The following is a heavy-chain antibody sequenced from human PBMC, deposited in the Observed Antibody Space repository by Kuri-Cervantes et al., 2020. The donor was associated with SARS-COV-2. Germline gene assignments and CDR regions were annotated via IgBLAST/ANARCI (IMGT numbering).Heavy chain of an antibody. J-gene: IGHJ4*02. D-gene: IGHD4-17*01. CDR1: VSSFSGSY. Sequence: SQTLSLPCVVSVSSFSGSYWSGIRQPPGKGLVWSGEITHTGTTNYNASLKSRVIISLDMSKKQFSLRLTSVTAADTGLYFCARGRTTDLDYWGQGTLVTVSS. CDR3: ARGRTTDLDY. CDR2: ITHTGTT. V-gene: IGHV4-34*01.